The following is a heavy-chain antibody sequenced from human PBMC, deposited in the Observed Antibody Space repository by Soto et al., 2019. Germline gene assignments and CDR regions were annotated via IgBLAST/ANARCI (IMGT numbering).Heavy chain of an antibody. V-gene: IGHV1-3*01. CDR3: ARDTGACGGQNVGWFGR. Sequence: QVQLVQSGAEVKKPGASVKVSCKASGYTFTSYAMHWVRQAPGQRLEWMGWINAGNGNTKYSQKFQGRVTITRDTSASTGYLELRSLRYEDTDVYYGARDTGACGGQNVGWFGRWGQGALVNGSS. D-gene: IGHD2-15*01. J-gene: IGHJ5*02. CDR2: INAGNGNT. CDR1: GYTFTSYA.